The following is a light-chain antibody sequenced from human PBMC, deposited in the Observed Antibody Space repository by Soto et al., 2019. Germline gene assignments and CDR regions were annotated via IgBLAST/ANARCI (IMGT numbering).Light chain of an antibody. V-gene: IGLV1-51*01. Sequence: QSVLTQPPSVSAAPGQKVTISCSGSSSNIGNHYVAWYQHVPGTAPKLLIYDNTKRPSGIPDRFSGSQSGTSATLAITGLQTGDEADYYCASWDNSLSAYVFGTGTKLTVL. J-gene: IGLJ1*01. CDR3: ASWDNSLSAYV. CDR1: SSNIGNHY. CDR2: DNT.